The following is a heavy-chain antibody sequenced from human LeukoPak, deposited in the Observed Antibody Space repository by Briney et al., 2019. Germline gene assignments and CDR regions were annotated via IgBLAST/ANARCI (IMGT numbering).Heavy chain of an antibody. CDR1: GFTFSSYW. V-gene: IGHV3-7*01. CDR3: ARDPGARGYSYGYFDY. Sequence: GGSLRLSCAASGFTFSSYWMSWVRQAPGKGLEWVANIKQDGSEKYYVDSVKGRFTISRDNAKNSLYLQMNSLRAEDTAVYYCARDPGARGYSYGYFDYWGQGTLVTVSS. D-gene: IGHD5-18*01. CDR2: IKQDGSEK. J-gene: IGHJ4*02.